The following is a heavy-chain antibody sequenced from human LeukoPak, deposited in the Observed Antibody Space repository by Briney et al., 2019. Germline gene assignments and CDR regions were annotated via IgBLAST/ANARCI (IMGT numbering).Heavy chain of an antibody. D-gene: IGHD6-13*01. V-gene: IGHV5-51*01. J-gene: IGHJ4*02. CDR3: ARRGGGIAAAGSLGY. CDR1: GYSFTSYW. Sequence: GESLKISCKGSGYSFTSYWIGWVRQMPGKGLEWMGIIYPGDSDTRYSPSFQGQVTISADKSISTAYMQWSSLKASDTAMYYCARRGGGIAAAGSLGYWGQGTLVTVSS. CDR2: IYPGDSDT.